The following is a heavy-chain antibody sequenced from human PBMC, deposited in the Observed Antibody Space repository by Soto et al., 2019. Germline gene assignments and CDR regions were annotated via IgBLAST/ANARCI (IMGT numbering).Heavy chain of an antibody. D-gene: IGHD2-15*01. CDR1: GFSFNEAW. V-gene: IGHV3-15*07. Sequence: EVQLVESAAGLVKPGGSLRLSCVASGFSFNEAWMNWVPQAPGQGLEWVGRIKTSAGGGATNYAAPVQGRFTISRDDSKNTLYLHMISLRTEDTAIYYCTTGSVEGIWGQGTTVIVSS. J-gene: IGHJ6*02. CDR3: TTGSVEGI. CDR2: IKTSAGGGAT.